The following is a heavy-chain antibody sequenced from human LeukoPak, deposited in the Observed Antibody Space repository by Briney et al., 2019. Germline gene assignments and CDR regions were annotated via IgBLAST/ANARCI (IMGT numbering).Heavy chain of an antibody. V-gene: IGHV3-7*01. CDR2: IKQDGSEK. Sequence: GGSLRLSCAASGFTFSSYGMSWVRQAPGKGLEWVANIKQDGSEKYYVDSVKGRFTISRDNAKNSLYLQMNSLRAEDTAVYYCARERGSGALDYWGQGTLVTVSS. J-gene: IGHJ4*02. D-gene: IGHD5-12*01. CDR1: GFTFSSYG. CDR3: ARERGSGALDY.